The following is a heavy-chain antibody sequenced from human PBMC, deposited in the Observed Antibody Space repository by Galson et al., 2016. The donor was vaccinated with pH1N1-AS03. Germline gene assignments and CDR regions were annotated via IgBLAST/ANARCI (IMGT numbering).Heavy chain of an antibody. D-gene: IGHD1-26*01. J-gene: IGHJ4*02. CDR1: GGSISSGYW. CDR2: LDHSGST. CDR3: ARRATYCVDY. V-gene: IGHV4-4*02. Sequence: SETLSLTCAVSGGSISSGYWWSWVRQPPGEGLEWIGELDHSGSTNYNPSLRSRVTISVDKSKNQFSLMMNSVTAADTAVYYCARRATYCVDYWGQGTLVTVSS.